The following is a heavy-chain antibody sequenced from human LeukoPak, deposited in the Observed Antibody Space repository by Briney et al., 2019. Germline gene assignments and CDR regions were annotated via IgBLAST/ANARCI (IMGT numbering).Heavy chain of an antibody. CDR3: ARRDCSGGSCPGAYFDY. V-gene: IGHV4-59*04. Sequence: SETLSLTCTVSGGSIGSYYWSWIRQPPGKGLEWIGTVYHSGSTYYNPPLKSRVTISVDTPKNQFSLKLSSVTAADTAVYYCARRDCSGGSCPGAYFDYWGQGTQVTVSS. CDR1: GGSIGSYY. D-gene: IGHD2-15*01. J-gene: IGHJ4*02. CDR2: VYHSGST.